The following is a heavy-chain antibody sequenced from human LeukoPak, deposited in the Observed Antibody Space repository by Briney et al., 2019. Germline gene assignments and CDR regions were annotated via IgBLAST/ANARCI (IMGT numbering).Heavy chain of an antibody. Sequence: GRSLRLSCAASGFTFDDYAMHWVRQAPGKGLEWVSGISWNSGSIGYADSVKGRFTISRDNAKNSLYLQMNSLRAEDTALYYCAKGRRSSLLLDYWGQGTLVTVSS. J-gene: IGHJ4*02. CDR3: AKGRRSSLLLDY. V-gene: IGHV3-9*01. CDR2: ISWNSGSI. CDR1: GFTFDDYA. D-gene: IGHD1-26*01.